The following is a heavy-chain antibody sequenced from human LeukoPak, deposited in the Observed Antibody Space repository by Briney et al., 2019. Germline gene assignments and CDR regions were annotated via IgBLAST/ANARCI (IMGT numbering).Heavy chain of an antibody. D-gene: IGHD1-14*01. CDR2: INSDSGGT. J-gene: IGHJ3*01. Sequence: GASVKVSCKASGYTFTGYFMHWVRQAPGQGLEWMAWINSDSGGTQYSQKFQGRVTVTRDTSTGTAYMELTRLRSDDTDVYYCARSGTDALDVWGQGTIVYLSS. CDR1: GYTFTGYF. V-gene: IGHV1-2*02. CDR3: ARSGTDALDV.